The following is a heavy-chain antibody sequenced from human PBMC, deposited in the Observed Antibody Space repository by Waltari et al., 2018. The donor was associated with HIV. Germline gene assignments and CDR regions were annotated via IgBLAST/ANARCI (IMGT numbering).Heavy chain of an antibody. D-gene: IGHD4-4*01. CDR3: ARDQEFMTTVTPLAY. CDR2: IWYDGSKT. J-gene: IGHJ4*02. Sequence: QVQLVESGGGVVQPGGSLRLSCAASGFPFNNYGIHWVRQAPGKGLEWGAVIWYDGSKTYYEGSVKGRFTISRDTSKNTVYLQMSSLRAEDTALYYCARDQEFMTTVTPLAYWGQGTPVTVSS. CDR1: GFPFNNYG. V-gene: IGHV3-33*01.